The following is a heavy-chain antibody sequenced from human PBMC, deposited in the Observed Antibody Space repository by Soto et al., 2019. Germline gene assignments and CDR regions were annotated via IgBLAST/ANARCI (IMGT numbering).Heavy chain of an antibody. J-gene: IGHJ6*02. CDR1: GGSISSYY. Sequence: SETLSLTCTVSGGSISSYYWSWIRQPPGKGLEWIGYIYYSGSTNYNPSLKSRVTISVDTSKNQFSLKLSSVTAADTAVYYCARVKEFGEFRNYYYYYGMDVWGQGTTVTVSS. CDR2: IYYSGST. CDR3: ARVKEFGEFRNYYYYYGMDV. V-gene: IGHV4-59*01. D-gene: IGHD3-10*01.